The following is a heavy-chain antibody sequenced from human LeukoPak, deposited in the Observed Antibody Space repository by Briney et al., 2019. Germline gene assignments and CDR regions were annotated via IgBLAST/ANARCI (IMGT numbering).Heavy chain of an antibody. Sequence: ASVKVSCKASAYTFTGSYMHWVRQAPGQGLEWMGWINPDSGGTNYAQKFQGRVTMTRDTSISTAYMEVSRLRSDDTAVYYCAREGSGWYGNFDYWGQGTLVTVSS. CDR2: INPDSGGT. D-gene: IGHD6-19*01. V-gene: IGHV1-2*02. CDR3: AREGSGWYGNFDY. CDR1: AYTFTGSY. J-gene: IGHJ4*02.